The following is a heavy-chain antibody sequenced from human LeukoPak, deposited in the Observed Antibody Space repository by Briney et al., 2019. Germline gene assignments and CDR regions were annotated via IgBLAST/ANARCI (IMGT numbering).Heavy chain of an antibody. Sequence: PGGSLRLSCAASGFSFSDYYMSWVRQAPGKGLEWIAYISSSGGSKYSADSVRGRFTISRDNAQNSLYLQMTSLRAEDAAVYYCARGALSSRYLDSWGQGTLVTVAS. CDR1: GFSFSDYY. CDR3: ARGALSSRYLDS. D-gene: IGHD2-2*01. V-gene: IGHV3-11*01. J-gene: IGHJ4*02. CDR2: ISSSGGSK.